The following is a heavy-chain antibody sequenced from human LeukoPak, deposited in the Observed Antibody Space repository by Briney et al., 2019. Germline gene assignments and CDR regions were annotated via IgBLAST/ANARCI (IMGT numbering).Heavy chain of an antibody. Sequence: GGSLRLSCAASGFTFSSYGMHWVRQAPGKGLEWVANIKQDGSEKYYVDSVKGRFTISRDNAKNSLYLQMNSLRAEETAVYYCARFIVGATRVRYFQHWGQGTLVTVSS. CDR2: IKQDGSEK. CDR1: GFTFSSYG. V-gene: IGHV3-7*01. D-gene: IGHD1-26*01. J-gene: IGHJ1*01. CDR3: ARFIVGATRVRYFQH.